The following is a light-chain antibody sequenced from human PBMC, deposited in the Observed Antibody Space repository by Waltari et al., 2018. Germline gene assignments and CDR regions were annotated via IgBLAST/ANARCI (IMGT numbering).Light chain of an antibody. J-gene: IGLJ1*01. CDR3: YSRNSDDFTYV. CDR1: SLRRYF. Sequence: SSELSQDPTVSVALGQAVNITCQGDSLRRYFVSWYQQKPGQAPVLVSYGQTKRPSGIPDRFSGSRSGNTASLTIAGAEAADEADYYCYSRNSDDFTYVFGTGTKLTVL. CDR2: GQT. V-gene: IGLV3-19*01.